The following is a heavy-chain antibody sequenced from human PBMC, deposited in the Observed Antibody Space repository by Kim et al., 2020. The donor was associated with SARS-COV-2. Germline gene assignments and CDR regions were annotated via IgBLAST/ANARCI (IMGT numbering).Heavy chain of an antibody. V-gene: IGHV3-23*01. Sequence: GGSLRLSCAASGFTLSSYAMSWVRQAPGKGLEWVSAISGSGGSTYYADSVKGRFTISRDNSKNTLYLQMNSLRAEDTAVYYCAKAGLLLPVGYGFDYWGQGTLVTVSS. CDR1: GFTLSSYA. CDR3: AKAGLLLPVGYGFDY. J-gene: IGHJ4*02. CDR2: ISGSGGST. D-gene: IGHD2-15*01.